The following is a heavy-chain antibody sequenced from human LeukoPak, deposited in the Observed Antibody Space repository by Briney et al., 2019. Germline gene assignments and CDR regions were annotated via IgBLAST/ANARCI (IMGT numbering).Heavy chain of an antibody. V-gene: IGHV3-30*03. CDR3: ARHRSAYSSLYYFDY. Sequence: GGSLRLSCAASGFTFSSYGMHWVRQAPGKGLEWVAVISYDGSNKYYADSVKGRFTISRDDSKNTLYLQMNSLRAEDTAVYYCARHRSAYSSLYYFDYWGQGTLVTVSS. D-gene: IGHD5-18*01. J-gene: IGHJ4*02. CDR1: GFTFSSYG. CDR2: ISYDGSNK.